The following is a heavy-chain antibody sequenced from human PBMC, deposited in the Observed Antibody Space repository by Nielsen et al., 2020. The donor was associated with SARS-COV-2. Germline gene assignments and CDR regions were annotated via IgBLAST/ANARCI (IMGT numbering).Heavy chain of an antibody. CDR2: ISYDGSNK. D-gene: IGHD5-18*01. Sequence: GESLKISCAASGFTFSSYGMHWVRQAPGKGLEWVAVISYDGSNKYYADSVKGRFTISRDNSKNTLYLQMNSLRAEDTAVYYCAKDMGIQLWPTDYWGQGTLVTVSS. J-gene: IGHJ4*02. V-gene: IGHV3-30*18. CDR3: AKDMGIQLWPTDY. CDR1: GFTFSSYG.